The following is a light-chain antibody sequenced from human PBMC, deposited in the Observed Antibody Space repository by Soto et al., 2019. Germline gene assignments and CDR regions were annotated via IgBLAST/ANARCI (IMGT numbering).Light chain of an antibody. CDR1: QSVSTY. CDR3: QQRSNWPWT. CDR2: DAF. J-gene: IGKJ1*01. Sequence: EIVLTQSPSTLSLSPGDRVTLSCRASQSVSTYLAWYQQKPGQAPKLLIYDAFNRDTGIPARFSGSGSGTDFTLTISSLEPEDFAVYYCQQRSNWPWTFGQGTKVEIK. V-gene: IGKV3-11*01.